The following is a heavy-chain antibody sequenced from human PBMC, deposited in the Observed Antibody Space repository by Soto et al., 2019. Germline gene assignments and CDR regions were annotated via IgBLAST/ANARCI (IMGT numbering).Heavy chain of an antibody. V-gene: IGHV3-21*01. CDR1: GFTFSCYS. Sequence: PAGSLRLSCAASGFTFSCYSPNWVHQAPAQGLEWVSSISSSSSYIYYADSVKGRFTISRDNAKNSLYLQMNSLRAEDTAVYYCARDKYTPSYYYYGMDVWGQGTTVTVSS. D-gene: IGHD6-6*01. J-gene: IGHJ6*02. CDR2: ISSSSSYI. CDR3: ARDKYTPSYYYYGMDV.